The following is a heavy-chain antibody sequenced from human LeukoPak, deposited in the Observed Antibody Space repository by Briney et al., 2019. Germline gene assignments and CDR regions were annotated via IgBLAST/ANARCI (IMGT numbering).Heavy chain of an antibody. D-gene: IGHD3-22*01. V-gene: IGHV4-61*05. CDR3: ARDAYYYDSSGYYYDQTGNFDI. Sequence: SETLSLTCTVSGGSISSSSYYWGWIRQPPGKGLEWIGYIYDSGSTNYNPSLKSRVTISVDTSKNQFSLKLSSVTAADTAVYYCARDAYYYDSSGYYYDQTGNFDIWGQGTMVTVSS. CDR2: IYDSGST. CDR1: GGSISSSSYY. J-gene: IGHJ3*02.